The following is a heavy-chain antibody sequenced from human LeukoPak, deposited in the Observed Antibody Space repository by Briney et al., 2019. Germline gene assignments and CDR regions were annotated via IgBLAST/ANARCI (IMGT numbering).Heavy chain of an antibody. Sequence: GGSLRLSCAATGFSFSSYEMNWVRQAPGKGLEWIAYISSSARTIYYADSVRGRFTISRDNAKNSLYLQMNSLRTEDTAVYYCARDRVGDPLDYWGQGTLVTVSS. CDR2: ISSSARTI. V-gene: IGHV3-48*03. CDR3: ARDRVGDPLDY. CDR1: GFSFSSYE. J-gene: IGHJ4*02.